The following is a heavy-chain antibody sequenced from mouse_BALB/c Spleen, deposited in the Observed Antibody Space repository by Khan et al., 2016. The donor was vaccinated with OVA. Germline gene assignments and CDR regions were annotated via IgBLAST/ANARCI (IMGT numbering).Heavy chain of an antibody. CDR1: GFTFSSYA. CDR2: INSGGSS. CDR3: TRVVDY. J-gene: IGHJ4*01. V-gene: IGHV5-6-5*01. Sequence: EVQLVESGGGLVKPGGSLKLSCAASGFTFSSYAVPWIRQTPEKRLEWVASINSGGSSYYSDSVKGRFTIFRDDSRNILYLQMSSLRSEDTAMYCCTRVVDYWGQGTSVTVSS.